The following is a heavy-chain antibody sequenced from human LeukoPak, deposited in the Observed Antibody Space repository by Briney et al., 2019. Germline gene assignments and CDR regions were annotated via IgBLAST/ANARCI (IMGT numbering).Heavy chain of an antibody. CDR3: ARVGYYGSGSYYRDYFEY. CDR1: GYTFTGYY. CDR2: INPISGDT. Sequence: ASVKVSCKASGYTFTGYYMHWVRQAPGQGLEWMGSINPISGDTNYAQRFQGGVTMARDTSISTAYMELSRLRSDDTAVYYCARVGYYGSGSYYRDYFEYWGQGTLVTVSS. V-gene: IGHV1-2*02. D-gene: IGHD3-10*01. J-gene: IGHJ4*02.